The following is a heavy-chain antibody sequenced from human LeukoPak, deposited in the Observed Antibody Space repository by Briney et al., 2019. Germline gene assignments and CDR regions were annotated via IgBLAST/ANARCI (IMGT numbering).Heavy chain of an antibody. CDR1: GGSVSSYY. Sequence: SETLSLTCSVSGGSVSSYYWSWIRQSPGKGLEWIGYIHNSGRTNYNPSLKSRVTGSVDTSKNQVSLRLSSVTAADTAVYYCARHGTISSESYFDYWGQGALVTVSS. V-gene: IGHV4-59*08. CDR3: ARHGTISSESYFDY. J-gene: IGHJ4*02. D-gene: IGHD1-14*01. CDR2: IHNSGRT.